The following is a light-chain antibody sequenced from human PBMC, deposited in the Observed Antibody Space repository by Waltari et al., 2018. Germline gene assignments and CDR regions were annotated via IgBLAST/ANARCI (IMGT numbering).Light chain of an antibody. V-gene: IGKV3-20*01. CDR2: HAS. Sequence: DIVLTQSPGHLSLSPGERATLSCRASQSLSRALAWYQQTPGQPPRLLIYHASTRAIGIPDRFSGGGSGTDFSLTISRLEPEDVAVYYCQHYVRLPVTFGQGTTVEIK. CDR3: QHYVRLPVT. J-gene: IGKJ1*01. CDR1: QSLSRA.